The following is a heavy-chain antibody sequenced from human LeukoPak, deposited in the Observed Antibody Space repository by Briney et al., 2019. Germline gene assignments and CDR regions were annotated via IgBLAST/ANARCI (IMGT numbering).Heavy chain of an antibody. CDR1: GFAFNSYD. CDR3: ARGDGYKNKFPFDY. V-gene: IGHV3-48*03. CDR2: ISASGNTK. J-gene: IGHJ4*02. D-gene: IGHD5-24*01. Sequence: PGGSLRLSCAASGFAFNSYDMNFVRQAPGKGLEWISYISASGNTKLYADSVKGRFTISRENAKKSLYLQMNSLRAEDTAVYYCARGDGYKNKFPFDYWGQGTLVTVSS.